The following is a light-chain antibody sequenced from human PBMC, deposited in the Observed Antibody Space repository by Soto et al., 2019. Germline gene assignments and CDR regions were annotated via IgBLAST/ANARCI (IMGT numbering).Light chain of an antibody. Sequence: DIQMTQSPSSLSASLGDRVTITCRASQSISTWLAWYQQKPGKAPKLLIYDVSLLQSGVPSRFRGSGSGTEFILTISSLQPEDFEIYYCQQYNSFSLTFGGGTKVDIK. CDR1: QSISTW. J-gene: IGKJ4*01. V-gene: IGKV1-5*01. CDR3: QQYNSFSLT. CDR2: DVS.